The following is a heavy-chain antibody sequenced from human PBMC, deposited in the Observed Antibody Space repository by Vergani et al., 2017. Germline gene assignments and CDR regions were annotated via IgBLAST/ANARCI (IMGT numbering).Heavy chain of an antibody. Sequence: QVQLEESGGGVVQPGRSLRLSCAGSGFTLSSHAMHWVRQAPGKGLEWVAVIWYDGSKEYYADSVKGRFTISRDNSKNTLYLQMNNLRAADTAVYYCARSGYCAHGVCYMTFYYYMDVGGKGTAVTVSS. D-gene: IGHD2-8*01. J-gene: IGHJ6*03. CDR3: ARSGYCAHGVCYMTFYYYMDV. CDR1: GFTLSSHA. V-gene: IGHV3-33*01. CDR2: IWYDGSKE.